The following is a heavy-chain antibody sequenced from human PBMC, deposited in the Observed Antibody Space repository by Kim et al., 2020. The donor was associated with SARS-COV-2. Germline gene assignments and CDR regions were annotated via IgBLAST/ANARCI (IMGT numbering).Heavy chain of an antibody. CDR2: ISNSGDNT. CDR1: GFTFSSYA. CDR3: ADFGSGSYCFDY. V-gene: IGHV3-23*01. Sequence: GGSLRLSCAASGFTFSSYAMSWVRQAPGKGLEWVSHISNSGDNTYYTDSVKGRFTISRDNSKNTLYLQMNSLRAEDTAIYYCADFGSGSYCFDYLGQGSPVTVSS. J-gene: IGHJ4*02. D-gene: IGHD3-10*01.